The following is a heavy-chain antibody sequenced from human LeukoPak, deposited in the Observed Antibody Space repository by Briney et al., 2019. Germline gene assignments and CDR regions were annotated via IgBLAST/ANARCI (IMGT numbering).Heavy chain of an antibody. D-gene: IGHD3-16*02. CDR3: AHRKYRDAFDI. V-gene: IGHV2-5*02. Sequence: SGPTMVNPTQTLTLTCTFSGFSLSTSGVGGGWIGGPAGKALWWLPLIYWDDDKRYSPSLKSRLTITKDTSKNQVVLTMTNMDPVDTATYYCAHRKYRDAFDIWGQGTMVTVSS. J-gene: IGHJ3*02. CDR1: GFSLSTSGVG. CDR2: IYWDDDK.